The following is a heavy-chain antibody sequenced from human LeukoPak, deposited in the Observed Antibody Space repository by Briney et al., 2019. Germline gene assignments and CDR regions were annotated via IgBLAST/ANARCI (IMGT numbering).Heavy chain of an antibody. CDR2: IIPIFGTA. D-gene: IGHD4-23*01. CDR1: GGTFSSYA. J-gene: IGHJ4*02. Sequence: GASVKVSCKASGGTFSSYAISWVRQAPGQGLEWMGGIIPIFGTANYAQNFQGRITMTRDTSTSTVYMELNSLRSEDAAVYYCARDGGVSPTTVVTHLDYWGQGTLVTVSS. CDR3: ARDGGVSPTTVVTHLDY. V-gene: IGHV1-69*05.